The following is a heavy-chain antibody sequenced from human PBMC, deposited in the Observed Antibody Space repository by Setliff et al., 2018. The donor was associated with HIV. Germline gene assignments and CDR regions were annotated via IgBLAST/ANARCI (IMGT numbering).Heavy chain of an antibody. CDR3: TTGALPYFDWLLFPEFDY. J-gene: IGHJ4*02. CDR2: IKSQAEGATT. Sequence: PGGSLRLSCAASGFSFSHAWMCWVRQAPGKGLEWVGRIKSQAEGATTDYATPGKGRFIISRDDSKNTLFLQLNSLKTEDTAVYYCTTGALPYFDWLLFPEFDYWGQGTLVTVSS. CDR1: GFSFSHAW. D-gene: IGHD3-9*01. V-gene: IGHV3-15*01.